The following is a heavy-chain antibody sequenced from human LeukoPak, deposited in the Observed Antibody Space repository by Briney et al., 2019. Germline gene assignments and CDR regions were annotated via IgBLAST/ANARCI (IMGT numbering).Heavy chain of an antibody. CDR2: ISGNGGRT. CDR3: AKDLYYFHR. V-gene: IGHV3-23*01. J-gene: IGHJ4*02. Sequence: PGGSLRLSCAASGFTFSSYAMSWVRQAPGKGLEWVSVISGNGGRTYYADSVKGRFTISRDNSKDTLYLQMNSLRAEDTAVYYCAKDLYYFHRWGQGTLVTVSS. CDR1: GFTFSSYA.